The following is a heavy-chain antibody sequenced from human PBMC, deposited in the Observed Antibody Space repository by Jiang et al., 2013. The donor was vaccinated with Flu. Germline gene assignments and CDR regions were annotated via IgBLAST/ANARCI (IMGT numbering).Heavy chain of an antibody. Sequence: TFSSYAMHWVRQAPGKGLEWVAVISYDGSNKHYADSVKGRFTISRDNSKNTLYLQMNSLRAEDTAVYYCARDEGNYGWGQGTLVTVSS. CDR1: TFSSYA. J-gene: IGHJ4*02. V-gene: IGHV3-30-3*01. CDR3: ARDEGNYG. D-gene: IGHD1-7*01. CDR2: ISYDGSNK.